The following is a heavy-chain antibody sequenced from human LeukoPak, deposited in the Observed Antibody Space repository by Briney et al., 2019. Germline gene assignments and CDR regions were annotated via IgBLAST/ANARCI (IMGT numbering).Heavy chain of an antibody. D-gene: IGHD5-24*01. CDR1: GDSISSNSTA. CDR3: ARGGQGDGYSADEAFDF. Sequence: SQTLSLTCAISGDSISSNSTACNWISQSPSRGLEWLGRTYYRSKWYNDYAVSVKSRITINPDTSKNQFSLQLNSVTPEDTAVYYCARGGQGDGYSADEAFDFWGQGTMVTVSS. V-gene: IGHV6-1*01. CDR2: TYYRSKWYN. J-gene: IGHJ3*01.